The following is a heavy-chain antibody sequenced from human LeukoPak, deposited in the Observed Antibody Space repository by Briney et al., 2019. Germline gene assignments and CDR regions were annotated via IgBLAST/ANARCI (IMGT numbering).Heavy chain of an antibody. D-gene: IGHD4-17*01. J-gene: IGHJ3*02. CDR2: IIPILAIP. CDR1: GGTFSSYA. V-gene: IGHV1-69*04. Sequence: EASVKVSCKASGGTFSSYAINWMRQAPGQGLEWMGRIIPILAIPNYAQRFQGRVTITADKSTGTAYMELRSLRSEDTALYYCASENGDYNAFDIWGHGTMVTVSS. CDR3: ASENGDYNAFDI.